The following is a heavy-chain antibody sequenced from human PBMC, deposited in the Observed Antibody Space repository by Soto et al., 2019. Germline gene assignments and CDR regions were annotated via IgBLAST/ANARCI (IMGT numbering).Heavy chain of an antibody. CDR1: GYTLNTYG. CDR2: ISANNDHT. V-gene: IGHV1-18*01. J-gene: IGHJ4*02. Sequence: QVQLVQSGAEVKKPGASVKVSCKASGYTLNTYGIPWVRQAPGQGLEWMGWISANNDHTNYPQKFQGRVTMTTDTSTSTAYMELRSLTSDETAVYYCARGTYFDYWGQGTLVTVSS. CDR3: ARGTYFDY.